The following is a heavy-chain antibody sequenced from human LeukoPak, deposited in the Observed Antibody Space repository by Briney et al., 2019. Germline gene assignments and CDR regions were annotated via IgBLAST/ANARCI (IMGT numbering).Heavy chain of an antibody. CDR2: IYYSGST. Sequence: SETLSLTCTVSGGSISSGDYYWSWIRQPPGKGLGWIGYIYYSGSTYYNPSLKSRVTISVDTSKNQFSLKLSSVTAADTAVYYCARINDYSNYGSDYWGQGTLVTVSS. CDR1: GGSISSGDYY. V-gene: IGHV4-30-4*08. CDR3: ARINDYSNYGSDY. J-gene: IGHJ4*02. D-gene: IGHD4-11*01.